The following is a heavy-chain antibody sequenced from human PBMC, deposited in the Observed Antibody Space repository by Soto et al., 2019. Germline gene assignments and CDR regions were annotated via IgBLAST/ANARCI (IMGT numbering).Heavy chain of an antibody. CDR1: GFTFSSYN. CDR2: ISSSSSYI. Sequence: GGSLRLSCAASGFTFSSYNMNWVRQAPGKGLEWVSSISSSSSYIYYADSVKGRFTISRDNAKNSLYLQMNSLKAEDTAVYYCARDLWVMITFGGVIATPPDYWGQRTLVTVSS. CDR3: ARDLWVMITFGGVIATPPDY. J-gene: IGHJ4*02. D-gene: IGHD3-16*02. V-gene: IGHV3-21*01.